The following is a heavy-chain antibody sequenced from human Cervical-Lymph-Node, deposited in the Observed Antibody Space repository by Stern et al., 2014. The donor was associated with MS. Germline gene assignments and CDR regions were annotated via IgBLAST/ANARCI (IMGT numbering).Heavy chain of an antibody. CDR2: IFPADSDS. V-gene: IGHV5-51*01. Sequence: EVQLVESGAEVKKPGEYLKISCKGSGYNFGDYWIGWVRQKPGKGLEWMGTIFPADSDSRYSPSFEGQVTISADESISTAFLQSSSLKASDTGIYYCARHQPAATFAMDVWGQGTTVIVSS. CDR1: GYNFGDYW. CDR3: ARHQPAATFAMDV. D-gene: IGHD2-2*01. J-gene: IGHJ6*02.